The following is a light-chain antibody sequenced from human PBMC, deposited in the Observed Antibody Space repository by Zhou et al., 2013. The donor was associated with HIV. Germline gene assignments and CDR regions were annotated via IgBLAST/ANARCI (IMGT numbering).Light chain of an antibody. Sequence: DIQMTQSPSSLSASVGDRVIIACRASQTIRNYLNWYQQKPGKAPHLLIYSASNLQSGVPSRFSGSGSGADFTLTINSLQPEDFATYFCQQSYSVPPTFGQGTKLEI. CDR3: QQSYSVPPT. V-gene: IGKV1-39*01. J-gene: IGKJ2*01. CDR1: QTIRNY. CDR2: SAS.